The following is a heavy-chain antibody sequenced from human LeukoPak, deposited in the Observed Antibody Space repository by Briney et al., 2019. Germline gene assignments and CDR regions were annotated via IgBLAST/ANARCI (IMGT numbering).Heavy chain of an antibody. CDR3: ARGEVVAATWYYYYYMDV. D-gene: IGHD2-15*01. CDR1: GYTFTSYG. Sequence: GASVKVSCKASGYTFTSYGISWVRQAPGQGLEWMGWISAYNGNTNYAQKLQGRVTMTTDTSTSTAYMELRSLRSDDTAVYYCARGEVVAATWYYYYYMDVWGKGTTVTVSS. V-gene: IGHV1-18*01. J-gene: IGHJ6*03. CDR2: ISAYNGNT.